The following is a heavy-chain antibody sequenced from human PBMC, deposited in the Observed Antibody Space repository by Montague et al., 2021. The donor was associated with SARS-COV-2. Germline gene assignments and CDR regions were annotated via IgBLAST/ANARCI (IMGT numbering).Heavy chain of an antibody. Sequence: SETLSLTCSVSVDSITNHYWSWIRQPAGKGLEWIGRMHFTGKTNFSPFFSSRLTMSADTSKNQFSLKLTSVTAADTAIYFCARDRVDFGAGRKGTIDFWGQGTRVTVSS. V-gene: IGHV4-4*07. CDR2: MHFTGKT. CDR1: VDSITNHY. J-gene: IGHJ4*02. D-gene: IGHD4/OR15-4a*01. CDR3: ARDRVDFGAGRKGTIDF.